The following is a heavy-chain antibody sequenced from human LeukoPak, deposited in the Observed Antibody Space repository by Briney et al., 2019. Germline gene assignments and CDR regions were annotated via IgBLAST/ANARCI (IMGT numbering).Heavy chain of an antibody. Sequence: GGSLRLSCAASGFTFSTYWMHWVRQAPGKGLVWVSSINSDASRTSHADSVKGRFTISRDNAKNTLYLQLNSLRAEDTAVYYCARGNYHGMDVWGQGTTVTVSS. D-gene: IGHD3-10*01. CDR2: INSDASRT. J-gene: IGHJ6*02. CDR3: ARGNYHGMDV. V-gene: IGHV3-74*01. CDR1: GFTFSTYW.